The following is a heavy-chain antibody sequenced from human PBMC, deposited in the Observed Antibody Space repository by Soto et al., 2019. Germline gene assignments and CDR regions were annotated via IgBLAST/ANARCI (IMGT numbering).Heavy chain of an antibody. CDR2: ISGSGGST. V-gene: IGHV3-23*01. CDR1: GFTFSSNA. J-gene: IGHJ6*02. Sequence: GGSLRLSCAAYGFTFSSNAMSWVRQAPGKXLEWVSAISGSGGSTYYADSVKGRFTISRDNSKNTLYLQMNSLRAEDTAVYYCAKVFVGDSISWYTYYYYNGMDVWCQGTTLSLSS. D-gene: IGHD6-13*01. CDR3: AKVFVGDSISWYTYYYYNGMDV.